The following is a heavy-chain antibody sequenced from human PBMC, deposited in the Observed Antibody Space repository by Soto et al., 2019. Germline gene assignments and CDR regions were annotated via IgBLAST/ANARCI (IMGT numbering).Heavy chain of an antibody. CDR2: VIPIFGTA. V-gene: IGHV1-69*06. Sequence: QVQLVQSGAEVKKPGSSVKVSCKASGGTFSSYAISWVRQAPGQGLEWMGGVIPIFGTANYAQKFQGRVSITADKPTSTAYMELSSLRSEDTAVSSCARGVVQVPAAISLVKEYFDLWGRGTLVTVSS. CDR3: ARGVVQVPAAISLVKEYFDL. J-gene: IGHJ2*01. CDR1: GGTFSSYA. D-gene: IGHD2-2*01.